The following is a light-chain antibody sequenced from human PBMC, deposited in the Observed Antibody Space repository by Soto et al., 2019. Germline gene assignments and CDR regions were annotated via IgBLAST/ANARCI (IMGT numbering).Light chain of an antibody. CDR1: ETVAGSY. CDR3: QLYGTSPKT. J-gene: IGKJ1*01. CDR2: GAS. Sequence: EIVLTQSPGTLSLSPGERATLSCRASETVAGSYLAWYQQKPGQAPRLLIHGASTRATGIADRFSGSGSGTDFTLTISRLEPEDFVVYYCQLYGTSPKTFGQGTKVDI. V-gene: IGKV3-20*01.